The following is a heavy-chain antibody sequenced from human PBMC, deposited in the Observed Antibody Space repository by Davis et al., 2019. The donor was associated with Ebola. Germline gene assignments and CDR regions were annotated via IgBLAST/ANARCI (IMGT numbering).Heavy chain of an antibody. CDR3: ARDKSQGYYDSTGYWHGMDV. CDR1: GGPININY. J-gene: IGHJ6*04. V-gene: IGHV4-59*13. Sequence: SETLSLTCSVSGGPININYWSWIRQPPGKGLEWIGNIYYSGRTDYNPSLNSRVSMSIDTSKNQFSLTLSSVTAADTAVYYCARDKSQGYYDSTGYWHGMDVWGRGTTVIVSS. D-gene: IGHD3-22*01. CDR2: IYYSGRT.